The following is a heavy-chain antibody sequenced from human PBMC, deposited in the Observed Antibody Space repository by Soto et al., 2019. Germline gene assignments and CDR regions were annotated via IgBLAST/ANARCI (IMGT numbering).Heavy chain of an antibody. D-gene: IGHD6-19*01. CDR3: ARDLGSSGYFDY. Sequence: SVKVSCKASGVTFSSYAISWVRQAPGQGLEWMGGIIPIFGTANYAQKFQGRVTITADESTSTAYMELSSLRSEDTAVYYCARDLGSSGYFDYWGQGTLVTVSS. CDR1: GVTFSSYA. V-gene: IGHV1-69*13. CDR2: IIPIFGTA. J-gene: IGHJ4*02.